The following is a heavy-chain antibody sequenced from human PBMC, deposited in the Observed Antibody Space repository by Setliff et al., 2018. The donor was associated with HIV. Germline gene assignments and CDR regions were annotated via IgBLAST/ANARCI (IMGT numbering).Heavy chain of an antibody. Sequence: TLSLTCTVSGGSISSTTYYWGWIRQPPGKGLEWIGSFHYSGSTNYNPSLKSRVTISVDTSKNQFSLKLSSVTAADTAVYYCARALGGSGYYLWGQGTLVTVSS. CDR2: FHYSGST. CDR3: ARALGGSGYYL. V-gene: IGHV4-39*07. D-gene: IGHD3-22*01. CDR1: GGSISSTTYY. J-gene: IGHJ5*02.